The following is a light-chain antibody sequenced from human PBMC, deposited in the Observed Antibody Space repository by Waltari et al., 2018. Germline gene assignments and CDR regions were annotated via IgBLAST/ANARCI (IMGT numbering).Light chain of an antibody. V-gene: IGLV3-21*04. J-gene: IGLJ2*01. Sequence: SYILTQPPSLSVAPGKTATISWGGRNIGNRGVQWYQQKPGQAPVLLIFYDSYRPSGIPERFSGSNSENTATLTISRVDAGDEAYYYCQVWDSATEHVVFGGGTKLSVL. CDR2: YDS. CDR3: QVWDSATEHVV. CDR1: NIGNRG.